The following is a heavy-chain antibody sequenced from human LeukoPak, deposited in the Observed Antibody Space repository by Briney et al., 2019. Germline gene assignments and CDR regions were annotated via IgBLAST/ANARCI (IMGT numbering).Heavy chain of an antibody. V-gene: IGHV3-23*01. D-gene: IGHD3-16*02. J-gene: IGHJ4*02. Sequence: GGSLRLSCAASGFTFSSYAMSWVRQAPGKGLEWVTAISGSGGSTYYADSVKGRFTISRDNSKNTLYLQMNSLRAEDTAVYYCAKGSLGELSPFDYWGQGTLVTVSS. CDR3: AKGSLGELSPFDY. CDR2: ISGSGGST. CDR1: GFTFSSYA.